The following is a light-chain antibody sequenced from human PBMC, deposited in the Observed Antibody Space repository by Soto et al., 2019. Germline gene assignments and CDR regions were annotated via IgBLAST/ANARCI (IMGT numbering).Light chain of an antibody. CDR1: QSVSGSY. CDR3: QQYGSSPRT. V-gene: IGKV3-20*01. Sequence: DNALTQFAGTLSLSPGERATLSCRASQSVSGSYLAWYQQKPGQAPRLLIYGASSRATGIPDRFSGSGSGTDCTLTISRLEPEDFAVYYCQQYGSSPRTFGQGTRLEIK. CDR2: GAS. J-gene: IGKJ5*01.